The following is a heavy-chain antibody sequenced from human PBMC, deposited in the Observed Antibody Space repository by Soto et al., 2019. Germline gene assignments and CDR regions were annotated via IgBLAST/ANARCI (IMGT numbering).Heavy chain of an antibody. D-gene: IGHD3-3*01. J-gene: IGHJ5*02. CDR1: GGSFSGYY. V-gene: IGHV4-39*01. CDR3: ARYYDFWSGLDP. Sequence: SETLSLTCAVYGGSFSGYYWGWIRQPPGKGLEWIGSIYYSGSTYYNPSLKSRVTISVDTSKNQFSLKLSSVTAADTAVYYCARYYDFWSGLDPWGQGTLVTVSS. CDR2: IYYSGST.